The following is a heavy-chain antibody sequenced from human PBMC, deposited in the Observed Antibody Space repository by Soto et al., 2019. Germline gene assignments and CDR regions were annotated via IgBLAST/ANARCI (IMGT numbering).Heavy chain of an antibody. CDR2: IDYTGGTT. CDR3: AKDATRTSGWYYFDY. Sequence: GESLKICCKGSGYRFTSYWIGWVRQAPGKGLEWVSVIDYTGGTTYYTDSVKGRFIISRDNSKKILYLQMNSLRTEDTAIYYCAKDATRTSGWYYFDYWGRGALVTVSS. V-gene: IGHV3-23*01. CDR1: GYRFTSYW. J-gene: IGHJ4*02. D-gene: IGHD6-19*01.